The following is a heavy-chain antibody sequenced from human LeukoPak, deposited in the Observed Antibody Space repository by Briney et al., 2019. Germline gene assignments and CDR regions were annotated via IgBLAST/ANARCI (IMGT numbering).Heavy chain of an antibody. CDR3: ARHVSSALRIVVVTSDWYFEP. V-gene: IGHV4-39*01. Sequence: SETLSLTCSVSGGSITSSRYYWGWIRQSPGGGLEWIGRIYYTGSAYYKPSLRSRVTISGDASKNQFSLNLSPVTAADAAVYYCARHVSSALRIVVVTSDWYFEPWGRGNLVTVSS. D-gene: IGHD2-21*01. J-gene: IGHJ2*01. CDR2: IYYTGSA. CDR1: GGSITSSRYY.